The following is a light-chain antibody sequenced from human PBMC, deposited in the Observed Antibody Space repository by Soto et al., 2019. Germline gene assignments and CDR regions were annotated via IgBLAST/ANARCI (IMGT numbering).Light chain of an antibody. CDR2: GAS. CDR1: QSVSSS. J-gene: IGKJ4*01. Sequence: VMTQSPATLSVSPGERATLSCRASQSVSSSLAWYQQKPGQAPRLLIFGASTRATGIPARFSGSGSGTDFTLTISSLQSEDFAVYYCQQYINWPLTFGGGTKV. V-gene: IGKV3-15*01. CDR3: QQYINWPLT.